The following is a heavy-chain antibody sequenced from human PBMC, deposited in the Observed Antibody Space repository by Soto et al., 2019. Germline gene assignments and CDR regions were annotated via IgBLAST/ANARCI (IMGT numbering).Heavy chain of an antibody. CDR3: TTDYGDYDYYYYYMDV. Sequence: GGSLRLSCAASGFTFSNAWMSWVRQAPGKGLEWVGRIKSKTDGGTTDYAAPVKGRFTISRDDSKNTLYLQMNSLKTEDTAVYYCTTDYGDYDYYYYYMDVWGKGTTVTVSS. CDR2: IKSKTDGGTT. J-gene: IGHJ6*03. CDR1: GFTFSNAW. V-gene: IGHV3-15*01. D-gene: IGHD4-17*01.